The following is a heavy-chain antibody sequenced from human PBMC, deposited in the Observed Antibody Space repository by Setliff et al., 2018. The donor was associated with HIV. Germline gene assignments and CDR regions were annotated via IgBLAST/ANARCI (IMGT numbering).Heavy chain of an antibody. V-gene: IGHV3-15*01. D-gene: IGHD3-22*01. CDR3: TGYYDSSGYYYGVDY. Sequence: GGSLRLSCAASGFTFSHAWMSWVRQAPGKGLEWVGRIKSKTDGGTTDYAAPVKGRFTISRDDSKNTLYLQMNSLKTEDTAVYFCTGYYDSSGYYYGVDYWGQGTLVTVSS. J-gene: IGHJ4*02. CDR1: GFTFSHAW. CDR2: IKSKTDGGTT.